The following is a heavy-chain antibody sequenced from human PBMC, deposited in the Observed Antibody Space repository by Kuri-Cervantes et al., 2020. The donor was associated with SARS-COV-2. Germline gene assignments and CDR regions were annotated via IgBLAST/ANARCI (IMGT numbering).Heavy chain of an antibody. V-gene: IGHV3-23*01. D-gene: IGHD2-15*01. CDR2: ISGSGGST. J-gene: IGHJ1*01. CDR3: AKWGGYCSGGSCSLPFQH. Sequence: GGPLRLSCAASGFTFSSYAMSWVRQAPGKGLEWVSAISGSGGSTYYADSVKGRFTISRDNSKNTLYLQMNSLRAEDTAVYYCAKWGGYCSGGSCSLPFQHWGQGTLVTVSS. CDR1: GFTFSSYA.